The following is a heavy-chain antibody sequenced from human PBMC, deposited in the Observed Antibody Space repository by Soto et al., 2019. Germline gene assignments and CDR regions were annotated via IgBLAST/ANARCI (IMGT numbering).Heavy chain of an antibody. D-gene: IGHD5-12*01. J-gene: IGHJ4*02. CDR1: GFTFSSFW. CDR3: TRGRGYSGYYFDY. V-gene: IGHV3-7*03. CDR2: VKQDGSEK. Sequence: EVQVVESGGGLVQPGGSLRLSCAASGFTFSSFWMSWVRQAPGKGLEWVANVKQDGSEKYYVDSVKGRFTNDRDNTKNSLYLQMNSLRADDTAVYYCTRGRGYSGYYFDYWGQGTLVTGSS.